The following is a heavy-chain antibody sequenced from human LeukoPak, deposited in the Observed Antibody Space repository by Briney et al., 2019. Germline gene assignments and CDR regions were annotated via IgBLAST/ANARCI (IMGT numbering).Heavy chain of an antibody. CDR3: ARLDQYPNYYYMDV. CDR1: GFTFEDYA. CDR2: INWNGGST. D-gene: IGHD3/OR15-3a*01. J-gene: IGHJ6*03. Sequence: PGGSLRLSCASSGFTFEDYAMSWVRQGPGKGLEWVSGINWNGGSTGYVDSVKGRFTISRDNAKNSLYLQMNSLRAEDTALYYCARLDQYPNYYYMDVWGKGTTVTVSS. V-gene: IGHV3-20*04.